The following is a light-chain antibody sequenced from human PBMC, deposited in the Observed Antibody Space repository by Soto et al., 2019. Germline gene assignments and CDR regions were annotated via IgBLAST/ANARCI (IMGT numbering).Light chain of an antibody. CDR2: GAS. V-gene: IGKV3-20*01. CDR1: QSINSF. J-gene: IGKJ1*01. CDR3: QQYGGSPRT. Sequence: EIVLTQSPGTLSLSPGEGATLSCRASQSINSFLAWYQQRRGQAPRLLIHGASNKATGIPDRFSGSGSGPDFTLTISRLEHEDFAVYYGQQYGGSPRTFGQGAKVVVK.